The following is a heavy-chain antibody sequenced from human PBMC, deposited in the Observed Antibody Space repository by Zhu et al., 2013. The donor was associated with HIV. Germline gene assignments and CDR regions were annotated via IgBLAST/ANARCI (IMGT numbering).Heavy chain of an antibody. D-gene: IGHD2-21*01. J-gene: IGHJ3*02. V-gene: IGHV1-18*01. Sequence: QVQLVQSGAEVKKPGSSVKVSCKVSGGTFTSYGISWVRQAPGQGLEWMGWISDYNGNTNYAQKLQGRVTMTTDTSTSTAYMELRSLRSDDTAVYYCARDGPEIVVVDPDAFDIWGQGTNGHRLF. CDR3: ARDGPEIVVVDPDAFDI. CDR1: GGTFTSYG. CDR2: ISDYNGNT.